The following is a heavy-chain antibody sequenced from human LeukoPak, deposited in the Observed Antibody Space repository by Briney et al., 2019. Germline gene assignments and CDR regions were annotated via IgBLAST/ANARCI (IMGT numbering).Heavy chain of an antibody. D-gene: IGHD6-13*01. V-gene: IGHV3-21*01. CDR1: KFIFTDYS. CDR2: MSKFCIYI. J-gene: IGHJ4*01. CDR3: ARGPGSSSWYLTLEGGIYFDY. Sequence: KSGVSLRLSCAASKFIFTDYSMRWVRQAPGKGPEWVSSMSKFCIYIYYADSVRGQFTSSSDNAKNSLYLQMHSLRAEDTAVYYCARGPGSSSWYLTLEGGIYFDYWGQGTLVT.